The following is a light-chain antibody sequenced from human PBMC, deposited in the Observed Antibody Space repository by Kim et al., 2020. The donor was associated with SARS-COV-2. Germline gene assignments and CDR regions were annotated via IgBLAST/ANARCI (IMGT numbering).Light chain of an antibody. V-gene: IGLV3-1*01. CDR1: KLGDKY. CDR3: QAWDSRLRV. J-gene: IGLJ3*02. CDR2: QDS. Sequence: SVSPGQTASITCSGDKLGDKYACWYQQKPGQSPVLVIYQDSKRPSGIPERFSGCNSGNTATLTISGTQAMDEADYYCQAWDSRLRVFGGGTKLTVL.